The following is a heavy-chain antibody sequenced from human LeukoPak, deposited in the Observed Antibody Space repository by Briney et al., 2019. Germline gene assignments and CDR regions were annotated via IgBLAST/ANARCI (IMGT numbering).Heavy chain of an antibody. D-gene: IGHD6-13*01. Sequence: GASVKVSCKASGYSFTGYYMHWVRQAPGQELEWMGWINPNSGGTNYAQKFQGRVTMTRDTSISTAYMELSRLRSDDKAVYYCARDRGIAAAGLIDYWGQGTLVTVSS. CDR2: INPNSGGT. CDR3: ARDRGIAAAGLIDY. V-gene: IGHV1-2*02. CDR1: GYSFTGYY. J-gene: IGHJ4*02.